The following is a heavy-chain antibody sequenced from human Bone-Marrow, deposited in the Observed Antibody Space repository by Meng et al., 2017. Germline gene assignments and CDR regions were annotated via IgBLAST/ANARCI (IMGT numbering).Heavy chain of an antibody. J-gene: IGHJ4*02. CDR1: GFTVSSNY. Sequence: GESLKISCAASGFTVSSNYMSWVRQAPGKGLEWVSDFSASGGSKYYADSVKGRFTISRDNSKNTLFLQMNNLRVEDTAVYYCARGGMVRGVIRTPFDYWGQGTLVTVSS. V-gene: IGHV3-53*01. CDR2: SASGGSK. D-gene: IGHD3-10*01. CDR3: ARGGMVRGVIRTPFDY.